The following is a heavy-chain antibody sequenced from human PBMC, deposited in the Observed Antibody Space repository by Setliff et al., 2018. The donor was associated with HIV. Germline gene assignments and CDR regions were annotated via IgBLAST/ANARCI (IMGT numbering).Heavy chain of an antibody. V-gene: IGHV4-39*01. Sequence: SETLSLTCTVSGASLSRSTYYWGWIRQPPGRGLGWIGTMYSSGTTYYNPSLKSRVTISVDTAKNQFSLRLTSVTAADTAVYYCASPTSDLYSGSPEWGQGTLVTVSS. CDR3: ASPTSDLYSGSPE. D-gene: IGHD1-26*01. CDR2: MYSSGTT. J-gene: IGHJ4*02. CDR1: GASLSRSTYY.